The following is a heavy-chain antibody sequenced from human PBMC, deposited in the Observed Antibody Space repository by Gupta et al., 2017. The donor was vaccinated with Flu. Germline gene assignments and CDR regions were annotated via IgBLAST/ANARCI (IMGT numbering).Heavy chain of an antibody. J-gene: IGHJ4*02. V-gene: IGHV3-23*01. CDR3: AKTAPYGTGWYGAIDF. CDR1: GFTFTTYA. D-gene: IGHD6-19*01. CDR2: IRTAGRGT. Sequence: EVLLLEYEGGLVQPGGSVRLSCSASGFTFTTYAMTWVRQAPGKGLEWVSGIRTAGRGTFYADSVEGRFTMSRDNSKSTLYLQMNNLGPEDTGIYDCAKTAPYGTGWYGAIDFWGRGTLVVVSS.